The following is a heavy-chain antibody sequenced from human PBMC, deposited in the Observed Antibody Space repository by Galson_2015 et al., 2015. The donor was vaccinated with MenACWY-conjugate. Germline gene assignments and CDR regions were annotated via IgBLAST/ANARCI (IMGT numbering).Heavy chain of an antibody. J-gene: IGHJ3*02. D-gene: IGHD1-26*01. CDR2: IDNDGNRI. Sequence: SLRLSCAASGFTFSNYWMHWVRQGPGKGLEWLSRIDNDGNRITYADSVKGRFTISRDNAKNTLYLQINSVRADDTAVYYCSRGGEAKLIIVGGISDIWGQRTTVTVSS. CDR1: GFTFSNYW. V-gene: IGHV3-74*01. CDR3: SRGGEAKLIIVGGISDI.